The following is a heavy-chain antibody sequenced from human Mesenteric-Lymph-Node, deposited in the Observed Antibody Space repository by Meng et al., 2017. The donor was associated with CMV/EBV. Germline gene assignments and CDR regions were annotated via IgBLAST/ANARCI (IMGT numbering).Heavy chain of an antibody. Sequence: ASVKVSCKASGYTFTGYYMHWVRQAPGQGLEWMGWINPSSDFTHYAQKFQGRVTMTRDTSISTAYMDLSRLRSDDTAVYYCAGGYNWSSGDAFDIWGQGTMVTVSS. CDR2: INPSSDFT. CDR1: GYTFTGYY. J-gene: IGHJ3*02. D-gene: IGHD1-20*01. CDR3: AGGYNWSSGDAFDI. V-gene: IGHV1-2*02.